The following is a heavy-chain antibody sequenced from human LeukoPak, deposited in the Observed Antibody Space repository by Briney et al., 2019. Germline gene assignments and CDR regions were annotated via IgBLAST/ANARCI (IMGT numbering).Heavy chain of an antibody. D-gene: IGHD1-26*01. CDR1: GFTFDDYA. CDR2: ISWNSGSI. J-gene: IGHJ4*02. CDR3: AKGTSYVSGSLPYSDY. V-gene: IGHV3-9*01. Sequence: GGSLRLSCAASGFTFDDYAMHWVRQAPGKGLEWVSGISWNSGSIGYADSVKGRFTISRDNAKNSLYLQMNSLRVEDTAFYYCAKGTSYVSGSLPYSDYWGQGTLVTVSS.